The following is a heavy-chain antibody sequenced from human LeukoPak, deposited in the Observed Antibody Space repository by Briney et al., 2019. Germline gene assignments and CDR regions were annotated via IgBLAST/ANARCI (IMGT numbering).Heavy chain of an antibody. CDR3: ARGRGPYGWFDP. J-gene: IGHJ5*02. V-gene: IGHV3-74*01. CDR2: INGDGSSI. Sequence: GGSPRLSCAASGFSSNSYWMHWARQAPGKGLVWVARINGDGSSINYADSVKGRFTISRDNAKNTLYLQMNSLRVEDTAVYYCARGRGPYGWFDPWGQGTLVTVSS. CDR1: GFSSNSYW. D-gene: IGHD3-10*01.